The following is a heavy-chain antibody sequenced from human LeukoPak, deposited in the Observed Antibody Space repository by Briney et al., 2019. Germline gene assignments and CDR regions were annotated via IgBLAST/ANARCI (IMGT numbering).Heavy chain of an antibody. V-gene: IGHV4-59*01. D-gene: IGHD1-7*01. CDR2: IYYSGNT. CDR3: ARERANWNYGSYDY. Sequence: SETLSLTCTVSGGSMSSYYWSWIRQPPGKGLEWIGYIYYSGNTHYNPSLKSRVTISVDPSKNQFSLKLSSVSAADTAVYYCARERANWNYGSYDYWGQGNLVTVSS. J-gene: IGHJ4*02. CDR1: GGSMSSYY.